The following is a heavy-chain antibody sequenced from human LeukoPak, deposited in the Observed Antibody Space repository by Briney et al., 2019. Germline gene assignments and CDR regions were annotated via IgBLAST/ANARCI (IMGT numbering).Heavy chain of an antibody. CDR1: GYNFTIHY. CDR3: ARRDRYSSTWQYYFDY. V-gene: IGHV5-51*01. J-gene: IGHJ4*02. CDR2: IYPGDSDT. D-gene: IGHD6-13*01. Sequence: GESLKISCEGSGYNFTIHYIAWVRQMPGKGLEWMGIIYPGDSDTRYSPSFHGQVTISADKSINTAYLQWSGLKASDTAMYYCARRDRYSSTWQYYFDYWGQGTLVTVSS.